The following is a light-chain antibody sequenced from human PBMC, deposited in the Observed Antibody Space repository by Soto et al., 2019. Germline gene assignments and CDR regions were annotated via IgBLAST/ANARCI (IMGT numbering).Light chain of an antibody. CDR1: SSDVGGYNY. V-gene: IGLV2-14*01. Sequence: QSALTQPASVSGSPGQSIIISCIGTSSDVGGYNYVSWYQQEPGKAPKLMIYEVSNRPSGVSNRFSGSKSGNTASLTISGLQAEDEADYYCSSYTSSSTLVVFGGGTKLTVL. J-gene: IGLJ2*01. CDR2: EVS. CDR3: SSYTSSSTLVV.